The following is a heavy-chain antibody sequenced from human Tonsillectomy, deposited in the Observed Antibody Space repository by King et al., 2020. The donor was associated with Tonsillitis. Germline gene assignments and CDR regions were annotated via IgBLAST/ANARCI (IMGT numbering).Heavy chain of an antibody. D-gene: IGHD4-17*01. CDR3: AGTTVLGNWFDP. Sequence: QLQESGPGLVKPSQTLSLTCTVSGGSIINGSYYWSWLRQHPGKGLEWIGYIYYSGSPYYNPSLKSRVTISVDTSKNQFSLKLTSVTAADTAVYFCAGTTVLGNWFDPWGQGTLVTVSS. CDR2: IYYSGSP. J-gene: IGHJ5*02. CDR1: GGSIINGSYY. V-gene: IGHV4-31*03.